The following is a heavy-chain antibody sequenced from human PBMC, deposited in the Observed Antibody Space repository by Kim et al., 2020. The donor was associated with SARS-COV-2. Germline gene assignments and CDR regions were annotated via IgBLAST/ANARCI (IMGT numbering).Heavy chain of an antibody. Sequence: SETLSLTCTVSGGSISSSSYYWGWIRQPPGKELEWIGSIYYSGSTYYNPSLKSRVTISVDTSKNQFSLKLSSVTAADTAVYYCARTPMTYYYDSSGYYQYYYNDYGMDVWGQGTTVTVSS. J-gene: IGHJ6*02. CDR1: GGSISSSSYY. CDR2: IYYSGST. V-gene: IGHV4-39*01. D-gene: IGHD3-22*01. CDR3: ARTPMTYYYDSSGYYQYYYNDYGMDV.